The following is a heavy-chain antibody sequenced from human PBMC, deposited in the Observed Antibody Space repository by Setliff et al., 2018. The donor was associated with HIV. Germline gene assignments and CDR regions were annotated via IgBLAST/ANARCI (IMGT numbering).Heavy chain of an antibody. CDR3: ARWGSGTDY. CDR1: GGSFSGYY. J-gene: IGHJ4*02. D-gene: IGHD3-10*01. V-gene: IGHV4-34*01. CDR2: INHSGST. Sequence: LSLTCVVYGGSFSGYYWSWIRQPPGKGLEWIGEINHSGSTNYNPSLKSRVTISVDTSKNQFSLKLSSVTAADTAVYYCARWGSGTDYWGQGTLVTVSS.